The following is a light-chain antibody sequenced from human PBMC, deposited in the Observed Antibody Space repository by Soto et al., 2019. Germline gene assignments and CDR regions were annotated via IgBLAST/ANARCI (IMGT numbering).Light chain of an antibody. CDR3: SSYAGSNNYV. CDR1: SGDVGGYNY. CDR2: EVS. J-gene: IGLJ1*01. Sequence: QSVLTQPPSASWSPGQSVTISCTATSGDVGGYNYVSWYQQHPGKAPKLMIYEVSKRPSGVPDRFSGSKSGNTASLTVSGLQTEDEADYYCSSYAGSNNYVFGTGTKVTVL. V-gene: IGLV2-8*01.